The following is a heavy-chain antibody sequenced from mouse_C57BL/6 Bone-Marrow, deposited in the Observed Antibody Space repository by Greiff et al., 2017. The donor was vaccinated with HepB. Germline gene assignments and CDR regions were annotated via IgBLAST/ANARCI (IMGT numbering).Heavy chain of an antibody. Sequence: QVQLKQSGAELMKPGASVKLSCKATGYTFTGYWIEWVKQRPGHGLEWIGEILPGSGSTNYNEKFKGKATFTADTSSNTAYMQLSSLTTEDSAIYYCARLDRITTWDYYAMDYWGQGTSVTVSS. J-gene: IGHJ4*01. CDR3: ARLDRITTWDYYAMDY. D-gene: IGHD2-4*01. V-gene: IGHV1-9*01. CDR2: ILPGSGST. CDR1: GYTFTGYW.